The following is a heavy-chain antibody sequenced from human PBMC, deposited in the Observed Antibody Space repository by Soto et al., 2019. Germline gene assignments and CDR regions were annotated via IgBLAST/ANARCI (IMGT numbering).Heavy chain of an antibody. CDR2: IKGDEIST. J-gene: IGHJ4*02. Sequence: EVQLVESGGGLVQSGGSLRLSCAASGFTFSSYWIHWVRQAPGKGLVWVSRIKGDEISTNYADSVKGRFTISRDNAKDLVSLQMSDPRAYDMAVYYCARGALVSYYHDYWGQGILVTVSS. D-gene: IGHD3-10*01. CDR1: GFTFSSYW. CDR3: ARGALVSYYHDY. V-gene: IGHV3-74*01.